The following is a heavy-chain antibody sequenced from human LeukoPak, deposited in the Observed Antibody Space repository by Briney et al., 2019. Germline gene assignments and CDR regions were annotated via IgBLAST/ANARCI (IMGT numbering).Heavy chain of an antibody. J-gene: IGHJ4*02. V-gene: IGHV3-30*03. CDR2: ISHEGSNK. Sequence: GGSLRLSCAASGFTFSGYWMSWVRQAPGKGLEWVAVISHEGSNKYYADSVKGRFTVSRDNSKNMVYLQINSLRAEDTAVYYCARTREQWQVLDYWGQGTLVTVSS. CDR1: GFTFSGYW. D-gene: IGHD6-19*01. CDR3: ARTREQWQVLDY.